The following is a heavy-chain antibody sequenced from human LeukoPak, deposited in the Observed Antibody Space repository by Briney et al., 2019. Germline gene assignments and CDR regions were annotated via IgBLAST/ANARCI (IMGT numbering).Heavy chain of an antibody. CDR3: AKEGNAYGYADY. V-gene: IGHV3-23*01. D-gene: IGHD5-18*01. Sequence: PGGSLKLSCAASGFTFSTFAMSWVRQAPGKGLEWVSAIGGSDGNTYYADSVKGRFTISRDNSKNTLYLQMNSLSAEDTAVYYCAKEGNAYGYADYWGQGTLVTVSS. CDR1: GFTFSTFA. CDR2: IGGSDGNT. J-gene: IGHJ4*02.